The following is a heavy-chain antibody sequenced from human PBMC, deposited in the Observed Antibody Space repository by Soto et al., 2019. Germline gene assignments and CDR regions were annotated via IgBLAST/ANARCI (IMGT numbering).Heavy chain of an antibody. CDR3: AREAIVVVPAASYYYDYGMDV. CDR2: IYYSGST. D-gene: IGHD2-2*01. CDR1: GGSVSSGSYY. Sequence: SETLSLTCTVSGGSVSSGSYYWSWIRQPPGKGLEWIGYIYYSGSTNYNPSLKSRVTISVDTSKNQFSLKLSSVTAADTAVYYCAREAIVVVPAASYYYDYGMDVWGQGPTVTVS. V-gene: IGHV4-61*01. J-gene: IGHJ6*02.